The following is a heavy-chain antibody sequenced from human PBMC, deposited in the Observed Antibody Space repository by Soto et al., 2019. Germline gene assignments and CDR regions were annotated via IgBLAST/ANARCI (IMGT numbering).Heavy chain of an antibody. V-gene: IGHV4-39*01. CDR1: GGSISSSSYY. Sequence: SETLSLTCTVSGGSISSSSYYWGWIRQPPGKGLEWIGSIYYSGSTYYNPSLKSRVTISVDTSKNQFSLKLSSVTAADTAVYYRARPMAAAATGAYYFDYWGQGTLVTVSS. CDR3: ARPMAAAATGAYYFDY. D-gene: IGHD6-13*01. CDR2: IYYSGST. J-gene: IGHJ4*02.